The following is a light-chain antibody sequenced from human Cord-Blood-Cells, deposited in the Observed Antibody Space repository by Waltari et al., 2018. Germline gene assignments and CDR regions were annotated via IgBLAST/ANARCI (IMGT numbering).Light chain of an antibody. CDR3: SSYTSSSTWV. CDR1: SSDGGGYTS. J-gene: IGLJ3*02. CDR2: DVS. V-gene: IGLV2-14*01. Sequence: QSALTQPASVSGSPGQSTTIPCTGTSSDGGGYTSVSWYQQHPGKAPKLMIYDVSKRPSGVSNRFSGSKSGNTASLTISGLQAEDEADYYCSSYTSSSTWVFGGGTKLTVL.